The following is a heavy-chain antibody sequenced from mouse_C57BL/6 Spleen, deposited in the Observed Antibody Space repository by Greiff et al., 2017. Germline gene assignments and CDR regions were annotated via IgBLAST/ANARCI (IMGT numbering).Heavy chain of an antibody. CDR2: LSGGGSST. J-gene: IGHJ2*01. CDR3: ASFYYGSHFDY. D-gene: IGHD2-2*01. CDR1: GFTFSSYA. Sequence: EVMLVESGGGLVKPGGSLKLSCAASGFTFSSYAMSWVRQTPEKRLAWVATLSGGGSSTYYPDNVKVGFPIARDNAKNNLYQQMRYLTSEDTAMYYFASFYYGSHFDYWGQGTTLTVSS. V-gene: IGHV5-4*03.